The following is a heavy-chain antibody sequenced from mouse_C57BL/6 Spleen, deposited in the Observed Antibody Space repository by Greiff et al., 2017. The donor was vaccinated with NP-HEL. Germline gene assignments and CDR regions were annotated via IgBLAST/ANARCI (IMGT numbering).Heavy chain of an antibody. Sequence: QVQLKESGPELVKPGASVKISCKASGYAFSSSWMNWVKQRPGKGLEWIGRIYPGDGDTNYNGKFKGKATLTADKSSSTAYMQLSSLTSEDSAVYFCARTTVSYYYAMDYWGQGTSVTVSS. CDR1: GYAFSSSW. D-gene: IGHD1-1*01. CDR3: ARTTVSYYYAMDY. J-gene: IGHJ4*01. V-gene: IGHV1-82*01. CDR2: IYPGDGDT.